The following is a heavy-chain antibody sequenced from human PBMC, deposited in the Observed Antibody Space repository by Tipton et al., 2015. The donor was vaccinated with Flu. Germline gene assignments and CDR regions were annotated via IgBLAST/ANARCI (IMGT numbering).Heavy chain of an antibody. Sequence: TLSLTCTVSGGSISSYYWSWIRQSPGKGLEWIGYIYYSGSTNYNPSLKSRVTISVDTSKNQFSLKLSSVTAADTAVYYCARDPRIAVAGDHDAFDIWGQGTMVTVSS. CDR1: GGSISSYY. CDR2: IYYSGST. CDR3: ARDPRIAVAGDHDAFDI. D-gene: IGHD6-19*01. V-gene: IGHV4-59*01. J-gene: IGHJ3*02.